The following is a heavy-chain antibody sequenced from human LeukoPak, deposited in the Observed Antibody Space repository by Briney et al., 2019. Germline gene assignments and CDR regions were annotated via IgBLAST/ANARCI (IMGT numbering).Heavy chain of an antibody. J-gene: IGHJ4*02. Sequence: GGSLRLSCAASGFTFSSYAMSWVRQAPGKGLEWVAFIRYDGSNKYYADSVKGRFTISRDNSKNTLYLQMNSLRAEDTAVYYCARLEGTGYFNWGQGTLVTVSS. CDR1: GFTFSSYA. V-gene: IGHV3-30*02. CDR2: IRYDGSNK. D-gene: IGHD3/OR15-3a*01. CDR3: ARLEGTGYFN.